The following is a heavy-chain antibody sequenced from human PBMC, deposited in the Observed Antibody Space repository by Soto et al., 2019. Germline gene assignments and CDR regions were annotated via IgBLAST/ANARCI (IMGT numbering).Heavy chain of an antibody. V-gene: IGHV3-73*02. CDR3: TRPTTEVDY. CDR1: GFTFSGSA. Sequence: EVQLGESGGGLVQPGGSLKLSCAASGFTFSGSAMHWVRQASGKGLEWVGRIRSKANSYATAYAASVKGRFTISRDDSKTKAYLQMNSLKTEDTAVYYCTRPTTEVDYWGQGTLVTVSS. D-gene: IGHD4-17*01. CDR2: IRSKANSYAT. J-gene: IGHJ4*02.